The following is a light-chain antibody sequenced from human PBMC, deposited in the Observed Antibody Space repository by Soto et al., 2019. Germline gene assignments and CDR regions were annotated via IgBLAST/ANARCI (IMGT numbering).Light chain of an antibody. CDR3: MQYLRTRVT. Sequence: DIVMTQSPLSLLVTPGEPASISCRSSQSFLHGTGYNYLDWYLQKTGQSPQLLIQLGSMRASGVPDRVSGRGSGPDFTLQISRVEAQDFGVYYCMQYLRTRVTFGRGTKVEI. V-gene: IGKV2-28*01. CDR2: LGS. J-gene: IGKJ3*01. CDR1: QSFLHGTGYNY.